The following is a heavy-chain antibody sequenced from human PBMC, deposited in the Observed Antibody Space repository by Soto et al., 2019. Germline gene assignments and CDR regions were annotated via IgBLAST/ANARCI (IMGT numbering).Heavy chain of an antibody. CDR3: ARLEYSSSYPFDY. CDR1: GGSISSGGYY. D-gene: IGHD6-6*01. Sequence: PSETLSLTCTVSGGSISSGGYYWSWIRQHPGKGLEWIGYIYYSGSTYYNPSLKSRVTISIDTSKNQFSLKLSSVTAADTAVYYCARLEYSSSYPFDYWGQGTLVTVSS. V-gene: IGHV4-31*03. J-gene: IGHJ4*02. CDR2: IYYSGST.